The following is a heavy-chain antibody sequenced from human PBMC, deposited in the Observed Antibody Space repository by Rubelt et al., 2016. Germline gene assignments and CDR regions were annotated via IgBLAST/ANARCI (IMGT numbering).Heavy chain of an antibody. CDR2: INHSGTT. Sequence: QVQLQESGPGLVKPSETLSLTCAVYGGSLSGYSWSWIRQSPEKGLEWIGEINHSGTTSYNPSLQGRVTVSLHTSKSQFSLNLSSLTAADTAVYYCARGYNYGPQYDFWGQGTLVTVSS. J-gene: IGHJ4*02. D-gene: IGHD5-18*01. CDR1: GGSLSGYS. V-gene: IGHV4-34*10. CDR3: ARGYNYGPQYDF.